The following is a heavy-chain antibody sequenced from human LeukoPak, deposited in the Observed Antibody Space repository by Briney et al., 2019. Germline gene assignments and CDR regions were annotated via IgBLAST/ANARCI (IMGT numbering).Heavy chain of an antibody. D-gene: IGHD4-23*01. J-gene: IGHJ4*02. CDR1: GFTFSSYE. CDR3: ARDNGGRYDY. V-gene: IGHV3-48*03. CDR2: ISSSGTTI. Sequence: GGSLRLSCVASGFTFSSYEMNWVRQAPGKGLEWVSYISSSGTTIYYADSVKGRFTISRDNAKNSLYLQMNSLRAEDTAVYYCARDNGGRYDYWGQGTLVTVSS.